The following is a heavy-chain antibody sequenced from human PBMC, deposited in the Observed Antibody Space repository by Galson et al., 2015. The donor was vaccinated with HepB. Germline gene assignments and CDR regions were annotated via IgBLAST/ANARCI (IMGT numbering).Heavy chain of an antibody. CDR2: IHPNSGDT. Sequence: SVKVSCKASGYTFTDNSIHWVRQAPGQGLEYLGYIHPNSGDTGYAQKFQGRVALTRDTSNSTAYMELSSLTSEDTAVYSCVRDLRRYGLWGQGTLVTVSS. D-gene: IGHD5-24*01. V-gene: IGHV1-2*02. CDR3: VRDLRRYGL. J-gene: IGHJ4*02. CDR1: GYTFTDNS.